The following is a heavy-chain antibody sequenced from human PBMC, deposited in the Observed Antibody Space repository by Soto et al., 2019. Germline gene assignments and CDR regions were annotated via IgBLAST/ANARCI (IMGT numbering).Heavy chain of an antibody. CDR3: ARGGWQKNWFDP. D-gene: IGHD6-19*01. CDR2: INHSGST. V-gene: IGHV4-34*01. CDR1: GGSFSGYY. J-gene: IGHJ5*02. Sequence: SETLSLTCAVYGGSFSGYYWSWIRQPPGKGLEWIGEINHSGSTNYNPSLKSRVTISVDTSKNQFSLKLSSVTAADTAVYYCARGGWQKNWFDPWGQGTLVTVSS.